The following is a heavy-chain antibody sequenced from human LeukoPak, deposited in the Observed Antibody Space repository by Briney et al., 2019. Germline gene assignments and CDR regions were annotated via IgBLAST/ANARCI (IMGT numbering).Heavy chain of an antibody. J-gene: IGHJ3*02. CDR3: AKDRVSGYSGYDSAFDI. D-gene: IGHD5-12*01. CDR2: ISYDGSNK. Sequence: GRSLRLSCAASGFTFSSYGMHWVRQAPGKGLEWVAVISYDGSNKYYADSVKGRFTISRDNSKNTLYLQMNSLRAEDTAVYYCAKDRVSGYSGYDSAFDIWGQGTMVTVSS. CDR1: GFTFSSYG. V-gene: IGHV3-30*18.